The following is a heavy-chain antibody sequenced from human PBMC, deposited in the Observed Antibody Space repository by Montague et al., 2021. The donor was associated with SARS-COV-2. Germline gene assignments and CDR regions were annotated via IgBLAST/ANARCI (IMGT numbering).Heavy chain of an antibody. CDR3: ASPGGYCTGGSCYYVY. CDR1: GGSLANYY. J-gene: IGHJ4*02. D-gene: IGHD2-15*01. V-gene: IGHV4-59*01. CDR2: IYYSGST. Sequence: SETLSLTCTVSGGSLANYYRSCIRPPPAEALEWPGYIYYSGSTNYNPSLKSRVTISIDTSKNQFSLELSSVTAADMAVYYCASPGGYCTGGSCYYVYWGQGSLVTCSS.